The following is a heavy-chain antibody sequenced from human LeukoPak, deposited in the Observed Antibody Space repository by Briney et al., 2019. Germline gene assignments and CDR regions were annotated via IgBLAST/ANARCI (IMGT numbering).Heavy chain of an antibody. CDR2: IIPILGIA. J-gene: IGHJ4*02. Sequence: GASVKVSCMASGGTFSSYAISWVRQAPGQGLEWMGRIIPILGIANYAQKFQGRVTITADKSTSTAYMELSSLRSEDTAVYYCASDGDGYNYSDYWGQGTLVTVSS. CDR3: ASDGDGYNYSDY. V-gene: IGHV1-69*04. D-gene: IGHD5-24*01. CDR1: GGTFSSYA.